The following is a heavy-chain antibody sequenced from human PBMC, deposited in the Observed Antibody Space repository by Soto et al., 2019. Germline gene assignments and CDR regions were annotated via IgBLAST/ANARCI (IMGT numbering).Heavy chain of an antibody. CDR1: GYTFSDYY. CDR2: INPNSGGT. J-gene: IGHJ6*03. Sequence: QVQLVQSGAEVKKPGASVKVSCKASGYTFSDYYIHWMRQAPGQGLEWMGWINPNSGGTKYAHKFQGWVPMTRDTSIKTAYMELSRLTSDDTAVYYCARESGGATATLDYYYFYMDVWGKGTTVTVSS. V-gene: IGHV1-2*04. CDR3: ARESGGATATLDYYYFYMDV. D-gene: IGHD5-12*01.